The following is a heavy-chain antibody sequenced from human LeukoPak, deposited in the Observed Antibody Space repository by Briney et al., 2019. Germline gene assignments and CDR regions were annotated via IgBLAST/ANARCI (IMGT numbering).Heavy chain of an antibody. CDR2: ISSSSSYI. D-gene: IGHD3-22*01. J-gene: IGHJ6*03. CDR3: ARVDYDSSGYYYNYYYYYMDV. V-gene: IGHV3-21*01. CDR1: GFTFSGSA. Sequence: NTGGSLRLSCAASGFTFSGSAMHWVRQAPGKGLEWVSSISSSSSYIYYADSVKGRFTISRDNAKNSLYLQMNSLRAEDTAVYYCARVDYDSSGYYYNYYYYYMDVWGKGTTVTVSS.